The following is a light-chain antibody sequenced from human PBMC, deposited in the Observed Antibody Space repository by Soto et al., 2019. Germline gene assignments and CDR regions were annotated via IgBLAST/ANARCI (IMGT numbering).Light chain of an antibody. CDR1: QSVSSY. J-gene: IGKJ3*01. CDR2: DAS. CDR3: QQRSNWLRT. V-gene: IGKV3-11*01. Sequence: VLTHSPATLSLSPGERATLSCRASQSVSSYLAWYQQKPGQAPRLLIYDASNRATGIPARFSGSGSGTDFTLTISSLEPEDFAVYYCQQRSNWLRTFGPGTKVDIK.